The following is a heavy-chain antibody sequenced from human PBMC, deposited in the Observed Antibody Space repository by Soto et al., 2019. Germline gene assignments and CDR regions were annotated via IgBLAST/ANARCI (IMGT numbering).Heavy chain of an antibody. Sequence: QVQLVQSGAEVKKPGASVKVSCKAAGYTVTNFDINWVRQATGQGLEWMGWMIANGPNKAYAQKLQDRVILTMDTSTNTAYMELSSLRSEDTAVYYCATPYSGTYDAFDIWGQGTMVTVSS. J-gene: IGHJ3*02. CDR2: MIANGPNK. CDR3: ATPYSGTYDAFDI. D-gene: IGHD1-26*01. V-gene: IGHV1-8*02. CDR1: GYTVTNFD.